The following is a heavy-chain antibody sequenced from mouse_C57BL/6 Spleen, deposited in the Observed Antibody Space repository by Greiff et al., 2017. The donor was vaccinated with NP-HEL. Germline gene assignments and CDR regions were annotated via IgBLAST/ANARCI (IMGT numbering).Heavy chain of an antibody. CDR1: GYTFTSYW. J-gene: IGHJ3*01. CDR3: APYGNYSAY. V-gene: IGHV1-50*01. D-gene: IGHD2-10*02. Sequence: QVQLQQPGAELVKPGASVKLSCKASGYTFTSYWMQWVKQRPGQGLEWIGEIDPSDSYTNYNQKFKGKATLTVDTSSSTAYMQLSSLTSEDSAVYYCAPYGNYSAYWGQGTLVTVSA. CDR2: IDPSDSYT.